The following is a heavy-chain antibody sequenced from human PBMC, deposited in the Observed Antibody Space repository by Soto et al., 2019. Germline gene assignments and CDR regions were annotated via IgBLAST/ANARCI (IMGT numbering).Heavy chain of an antibody. CDR2: IIPIFGTA. Sequence: ASVKVSCKASGGTFSSYAISWVRQAPGQGLEWMGGIIPIFGTANYAQKFQGRVTITGDESTSTAYMELSRLRSDDTAVYYCARVRAAAGTNYYGMDVWGQGTTVTVSS. D-gene: IGHD6-13*01. V-gene: IGHV1-69*13. J-gene: IGHJ6*02. CDR1: GGTFSSYA. CDR3: ARVRAAAGTNYYGMDV.